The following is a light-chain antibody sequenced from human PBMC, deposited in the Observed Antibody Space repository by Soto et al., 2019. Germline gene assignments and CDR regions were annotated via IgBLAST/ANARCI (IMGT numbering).Light chain of an antibody. J-gene: IGKJ1*01. CDR3: QQYSSYSWT. CDR1: QSISSW. Sequence: DIQMTQSPSTLSASVGDRVTITCRASQSISSWLAWYQQKPGKAPKLLIYDASSLESGVPSRFSGRGSGTEFTVTISSLQPDDFEIYYCQQYSSYSWTFGQGTKVEIK. CDR2: DAS. V-gene: IGKV1-5*01.